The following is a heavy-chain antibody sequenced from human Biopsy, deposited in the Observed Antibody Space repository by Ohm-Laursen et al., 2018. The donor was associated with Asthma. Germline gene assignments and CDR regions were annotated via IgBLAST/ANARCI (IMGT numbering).Heavy chain of an antibody. CDR2: VSSDGHNK. V-gene: IGHV3-30*03. Sequence: SLRLSCAASGFVFSQCGMHWVRQGPGKGLEWVALVSSDGHNKYYEDSVKGRFTISRDNSRNRLYLQINRLTVEDLAVYFCARQSGQDYGDSSGFDIWGQGTKVAVSS. CDR1: GFVFSQCG. CDR3: ARQSGQDYGDSSGFDI. D-gene: IGHD3-22*01. J-gene: IGHJ3*02.